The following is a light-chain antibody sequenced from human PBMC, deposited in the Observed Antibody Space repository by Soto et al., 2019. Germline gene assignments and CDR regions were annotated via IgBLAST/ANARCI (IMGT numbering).Light chain of an antibody. J-gene: IGKJ2*01. CDR2: DAS. CDR1: QSISSW. CDR3: QQHNTYPYT. V-gene: IGKV1-5*01. Sequence: DIQMTQSPTTLSASVGDRVTITCRASQSISSWLAWYQQKPGKAPKLLIYDASTLESGVPPRFSGSGSWTEFTLTIISLQPDDFATDYCQQHNTYPYTFGQGTKLEIK.